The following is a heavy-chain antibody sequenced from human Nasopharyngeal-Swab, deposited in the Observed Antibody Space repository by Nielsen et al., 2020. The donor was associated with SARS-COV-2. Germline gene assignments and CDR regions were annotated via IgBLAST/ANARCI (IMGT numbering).Heavy chain of an antibody. CDR2: ISYDGSNK. Sequence: GESLKISCAASGFTFSSYAMHWVRQAPGKGLEWVAVISYDGSNKYYADSVKGRFTISRDNSKNTLYLQMNSLRAEDTAVYYCASDALPNYYGSGNYYYYGMDVWGQGTTVTVSS. CDR1: GFTFSSYA. V-gene: IGHV3-30-3*01. D-gene: IGHD3-10*01. CDR3: ASDALPNYYGSGNYYYYGMDV. J-gene: IGHJ6*02.